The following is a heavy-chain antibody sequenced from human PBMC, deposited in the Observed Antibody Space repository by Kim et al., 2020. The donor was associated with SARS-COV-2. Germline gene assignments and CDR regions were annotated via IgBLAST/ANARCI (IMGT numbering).Heavy chain of an antibody. CDR3: AKGYCSSTSCYGGY. CDR1: GFTFSSYA. V-gene: IGHV3-23*01. CDR2: ISGSGGST. D-gene: IGHD2-2*01. J-gene: IGHJ4*02. Sequence: GGSLRLSCAASGFTFSSYAMSWVRQAPGKGLEWVSAISGSGGSTYYADSVKGRFTISRDNSKNTLYLQMNSLRAEDTAVYYCAKGYCSSTSCYGGYWGQGTLVTVSS.